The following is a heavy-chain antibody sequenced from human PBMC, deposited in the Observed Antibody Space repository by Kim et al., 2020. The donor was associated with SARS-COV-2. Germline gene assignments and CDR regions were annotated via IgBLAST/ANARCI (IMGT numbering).Heavy chain of an antibody. V-gene: IGHV3-53*01. Sequence: TTDADSVKGRFTISKDNSKNTLYLKMNSLRAEDTAVYYCARVLPYGDYADFWGQGTLVTVSS. D-gene: IGHD4-17*01. J-gene: IGHJ4*02. CDR2: T. CDR3: ARVLPYGDYADF.